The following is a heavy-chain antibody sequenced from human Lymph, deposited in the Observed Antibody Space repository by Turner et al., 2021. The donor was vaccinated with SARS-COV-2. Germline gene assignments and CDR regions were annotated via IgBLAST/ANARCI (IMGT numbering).Heavy chain of an antibody. CDR1: GLTVSSTY. CDR2: IYSGGST. J-gene: IGHJ6*02. V-gene: IGHV3-53*04. D-gene: IGHD5-18*01. CDR3: ARDLDTAGGMDF. Sequence: VPLVESGGGLVQSGGSLRISCSASGLTVSSTYMTWVRQATGKGLEWVSVIYSGGSTNYADSVKGRFTISRHNAKNTLYLQMNSLRAEDTAVYYCARDLDTAGGMDFWGQGTTVTVSS.